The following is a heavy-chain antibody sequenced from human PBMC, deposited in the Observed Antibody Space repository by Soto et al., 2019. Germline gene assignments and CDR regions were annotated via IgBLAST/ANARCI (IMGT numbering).Heavy chain of an antibody. CDR1: GGSISSTDHY. Sequence: QLQLQESGPGLVKPSETRALTCTVSGGSISSTDHYWGWIRQSPGKGLECIESVYYTVTSYYNSSLKSLATISVVASKSRFYLTLRSVTAADTSVYYCATQVTYAIFAPPSLLDYWGQGSLVIVSS. D-gene: IGHD3-3*01. V-gene: IGHV4-39*01. J-gene: IGHJ4*02. CDR3: ATQVTYAIFAPPSLLDY. CDR2: VYYTVTS.